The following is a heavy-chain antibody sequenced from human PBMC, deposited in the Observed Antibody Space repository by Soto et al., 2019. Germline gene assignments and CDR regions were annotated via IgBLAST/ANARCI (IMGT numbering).Heavy chain of an antibody. Sequence: SETLSITCYASGGYITSSRHFWGWVRQPPGKGLEWIGTIYFTGNTYYTPSLKSRLTMSIDTSKNEFSLRLNSVTAADTAVYYCAGQTFTIAAASYGRSNWFDPWGPGTLVTVSS. CDR3: AGQTFTIAAASYGRSNWFDP. D-gene: IGHD6-25*01. J-gene: IGHJ5*02. CDR1: GGYITSSRHF. CDR2: IYFTGNT. V-gene: IGHV4-39*01.